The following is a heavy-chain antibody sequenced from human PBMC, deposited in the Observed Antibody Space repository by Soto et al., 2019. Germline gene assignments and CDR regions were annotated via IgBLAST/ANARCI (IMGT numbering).Heavy chain of an antibody. CDR3: ARTITAGNYYYYMDV. D-gene: IGHD3-10*01. CDR1: GYSFTSYW. J-gene: IGHJ6*03. CDR2: IYPGDSDT. Sequence: PGESLKISCKGSGYSFTSYWIGWVRQMPGKGLEWMGIIYPGDSDTRYSPSFQGQVTISADKSISTAYLQWSSLKASDTAMYYCARTITAGNYYYYMDVWGKGTTVTVSS. V-gene: IGHV5-51*01.